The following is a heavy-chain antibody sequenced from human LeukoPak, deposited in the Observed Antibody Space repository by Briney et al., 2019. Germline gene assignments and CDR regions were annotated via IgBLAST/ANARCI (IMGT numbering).Heavy chain of an antibody. CDR2: FYSGGST. CDR3: ARVYSGYDLPGSLANYYFDY. Sequence: PSETLSLTCTVSGGSISSYYWSWIRQPAGKGLEWIGRFYSGGSTDYNPSLKSRVTMSVDTSKNQFSLKLSSVTAADTAAYYCARVYSGYDLPGSLANYYFDYWGQGTLATVSS. CDR1: GGSISSYY. D-gene: IGHD5-12*01. J-gene: IGHJ4*02. V-gene: IGHV4-4*07.